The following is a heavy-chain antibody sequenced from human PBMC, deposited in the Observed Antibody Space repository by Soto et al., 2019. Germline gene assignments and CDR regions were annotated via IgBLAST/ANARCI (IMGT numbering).Heavy chain of an antibody. CDR3: ARDVSRYYGMDV. V-gene: IGHV4-39*01. Sequence: SETLSLTCTVSGGSISSSSYYWGWIRQPPGKGLEWIGSIYYSGSTYYNPSLKSRVTISVDTSKNQFSLKLSSVTAADTAVYYCARDVSRYYGMDVWRQGTTVTVSS. CDR2: IYYSGST. J-gene: IGHJ6*02. D-gene: IGHD3-16*01. CDR1: GGSISSSSYY.